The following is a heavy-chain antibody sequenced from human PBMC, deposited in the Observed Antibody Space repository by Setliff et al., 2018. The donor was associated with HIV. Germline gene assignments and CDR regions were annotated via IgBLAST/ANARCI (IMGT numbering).Heavy chain of an antibody. D-gene: IGHD7-27*01. Sequence: PSETLSLTCTVSGGSIRSYYWSWIRQPPGKGLEWIGYIYYSGSTNYNPSLKSRVTISVDTSKNQFSLKLTSVTAADTAVYYRARERVTGEHEGWGQGTLVTVSS. CDR1: GGSIRSYY. V-gene: IGHV4-59*12. CDR3: ARERVTGEHEG. CDR2: IYYSGST. J-gene: IGHJ4*02.